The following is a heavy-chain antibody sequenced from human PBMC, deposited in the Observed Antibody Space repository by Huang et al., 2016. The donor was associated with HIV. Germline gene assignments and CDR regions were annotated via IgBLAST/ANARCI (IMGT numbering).Heavy chain of an antibody. J-gene: IGHJ4*01. CDR2: ISYDGSKK. CDR1: GFSFSTYG. CDR3: AKDGADEEWDSDY. V-gene: IGHV3-30*18. D-gene: IGHD1-26*01. Sequence: VQLVASGGGVVQPGRSLRLACAASGFSFSTYGLHGVRQAPGKGLEWVAFISYDGSKKYYAHSVKGRFTISRDTSENKVYLQMNSLRHEDTAVYYCAKDGADEEWDSDYWGHGTLVTVSS.